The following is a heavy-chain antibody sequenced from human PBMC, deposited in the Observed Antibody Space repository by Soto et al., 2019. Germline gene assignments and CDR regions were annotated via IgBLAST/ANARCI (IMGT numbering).Heavy chain of an antibody. V-gene: IGHV3-23*01. J-gene: IGHJ5*02. CDR3: ARGGITVRRFDP. CDR2: ISGSGTKI. D-gene: IGHD3-10*01. CDR1: GFTFSSHS. Sequence: EVQLLESGGGLGQPGGSLRLSCVGSGFTFSSHSMSWVRQAPGKGLEGVAAISGSGTKIYYADSVKGRFTISRDNSKNTHYLQMNSLRAEDTAVYYCARGGITVRRFDPWGQGTLVTVSS.